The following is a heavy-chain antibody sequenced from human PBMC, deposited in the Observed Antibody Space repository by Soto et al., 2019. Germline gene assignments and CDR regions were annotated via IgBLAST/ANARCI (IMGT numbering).Heavy chain of an antibody. J-gene: IGHJ6*03. CDR1: GFTFSSYA. D-gene: IGHD5-12*01. Sequence: GGSLRLSCAASGFTFSSYAMSWVRQAPGKGLEWVSAISGSGGSTYYADSVKGRFTISRDNSKNTLYLQMNSLRAEDTAVYYCAKGGDVNIVATIVWTYYYYMDVWGKGTTVTVSS. CDR2: ISGSGGST. V-gene: IGHV3-23*01. CDR3: AKGGDVNIVATIVWTYYYYMDV.